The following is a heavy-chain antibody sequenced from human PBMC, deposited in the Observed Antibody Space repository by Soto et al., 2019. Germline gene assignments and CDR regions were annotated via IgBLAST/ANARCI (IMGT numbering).Heavy chain of an antibody. D-gene: IGHD2-2*01. CDR1: GGTFSSYT. CDR3: AREDIVVVPAAILSYYGMDV. V-gene: IGHV1-69*04. J-gene: IGHJ6*02. Sequence: SVKVSCKASGGTFSSYTISWVRQAPGQGLETIGRIIPILSITNYAQKFQGRVTITADKSTSTAYMELSSLRSEDTAVYYCAREDIVVVPAAILSYYGMDVWGQGTTVTVS. CDR2: IIPILSIT.